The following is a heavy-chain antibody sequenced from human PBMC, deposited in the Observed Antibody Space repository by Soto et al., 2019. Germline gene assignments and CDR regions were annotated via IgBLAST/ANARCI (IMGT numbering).Heavy chain of an antibody. CDR3: VGELSSRRLDY. CDR2: IAYDGSSQ. CDR1: GFIFSNHA. V-gene: IGHV3-30-3*01. D-gene: IGHD3-16*02. J-gene: IGHJ4*02. Sequence: QVQLVDSGGGMVQPGTSGRLSCAASGFIFSNHAMHWVRQAPGKGLEWVAGIAYDGSSQYYADSVRGRFTISRDNSRNTLYLQMSSLRVEDTAVYYCVGELSSRRLDYWGQGTMVTVSS.